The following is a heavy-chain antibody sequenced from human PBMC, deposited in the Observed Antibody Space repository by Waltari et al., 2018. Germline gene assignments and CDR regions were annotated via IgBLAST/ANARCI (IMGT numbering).Heavy chain of an antibody. CDR3: ASSRRYYYDSSGLDY. J-gene: IGHJ4*02. Sequence: EVQLVESGGGLVQPGGSLRLSFAASGFTFSRYWMHWVRHAPGKGLVVVARDNSEGSITSYADSVKGRFTISRDNANKTLYLQMNSLRAEDTAVYYCASSRRYYYDSSGLDYWGQGTLVTVSS. V-gene: IGHV3-74*01. CDR2: DNSEGSIT. D-gene: IGHD3-22*01. CDR1: GFTFSRYW.